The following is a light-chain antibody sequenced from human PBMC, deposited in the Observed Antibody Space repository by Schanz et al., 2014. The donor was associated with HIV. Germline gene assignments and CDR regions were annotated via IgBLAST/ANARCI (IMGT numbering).Light chain of an antibody. CDR1: EGIGTW. V-gene: IGKV1-5*03. CDR3: QQLDNYPFT. CDR2: QAS. Sequence: DLQMTQSPSRLSASVGDSVTIACRASEGIGTWLAWYQQKPGKAPNLLIYQASVLKTGVPSRFSGSRSGTEFTLTISSLQPEDFATYYCQQLDNYPFTFGPGTKVDIK. J-gene: IGKJ3*01.